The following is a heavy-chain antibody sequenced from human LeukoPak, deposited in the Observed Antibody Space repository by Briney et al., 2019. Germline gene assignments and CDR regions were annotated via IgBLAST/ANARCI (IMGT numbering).Heavy chain of an antibody. V-gene: IGHV4-59*11. D-gene: IGHD1-1*01. J-gene: IGHJ4*02. Sequence: SETLSLTCTVSGGSISSHYWSWTRQPPGKGLEWIGYIYYSGSTSYNPSLKSRVTISVDTSKNQFSLKLSSVTAADTAVYYCATQVGTYFDYWGQGTLVTVSS. CDR2: IYYSGST. CDR3: ATQVGTYFDY. CDR1: GGSISSHY.